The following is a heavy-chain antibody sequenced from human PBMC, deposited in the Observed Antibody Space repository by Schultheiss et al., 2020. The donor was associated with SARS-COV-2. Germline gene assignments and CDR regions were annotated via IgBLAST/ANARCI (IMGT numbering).Heavy chain of an antibody. V-gene: IGHV1-69*04. D-gene: IGHD3-3*01. Sequence: SVKVSCKASGGTLSSYAMNWVRQAPGQGLEWMGRIIPILGIANYAQKFQGRVTITADKSTSTAYMELSSLRSEDTAVYYCAKDNIRQLRFLPHVWGQGTLVTVSS. CDR1: GGTLSSYA. J-gene: IGHJ4*02. CDR2: IIPILGIA. CDR3: AKDNIRQLRFLPHV.